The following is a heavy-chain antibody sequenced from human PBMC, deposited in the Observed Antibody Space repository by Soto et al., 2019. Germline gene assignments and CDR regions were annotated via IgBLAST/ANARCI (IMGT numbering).Heavy chain of an antibody. J-gene: IGHJ6*02. Sequence: SGGSLRLSCAAAGFTFSSYAMHWVSQAPGKGLEWVAVISYDGSNKYYADSVKGRFTISRDNSKNTLYLQMNSLRAEDTAVYYCARGGEEDYDFWSGDGYYYYGMDVWGQGTTVTVSS. CDR1: GFTFSSYA. D-gene: IGHD3-3*01. V-gene: IGHV3-30-3*01. CDR3: ARGGEEDYDFWSGDGYYYYGMDV. CDR2: ISYDGSNK.